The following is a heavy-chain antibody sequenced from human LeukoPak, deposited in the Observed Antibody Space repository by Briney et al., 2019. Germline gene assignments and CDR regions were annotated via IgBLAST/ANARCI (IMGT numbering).Heavy chain of an antibody. CDR2: ISSSSSYI. J-gene: IGHJ3*01. D-gene: IGHD3-10*01. V-gene: IGHV3-21*01. Sequence: GGSHGLFCAASGFTFSSYSMNWVSQAPGKGLEWVSSISSSSSYIYYADSVKGRFTISRDNAKNSQYLQMNSLRAEDTAVYYCARVAPEPLLWFGVLFPHDAFDLWAQGTMVTVSS. CDR1: GFTFSSYS. CDR3: ARVAPEPLLWFGVLFPHDAFDL.